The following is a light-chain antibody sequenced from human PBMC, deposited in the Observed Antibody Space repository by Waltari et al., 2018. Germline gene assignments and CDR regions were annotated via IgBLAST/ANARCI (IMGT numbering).Light chain of an antibody. Sequence: DVVMTQSPLSLPVTLGQPASISCRSSQSLVHSAGNTSLNWFHQRPGQSPRRLIYKVSSRDPGVTDRFSGSGSGTDLTLKISGVEAEDVGLYYCMQGTHWPWTFGQGTMVDIK. J-gene: IGKJ1*01. CDR1: QSLVHSAGNTS. CDR2: KVS. V-gene: IGKV2-30*02. CDR3: MQGTHWPWT.